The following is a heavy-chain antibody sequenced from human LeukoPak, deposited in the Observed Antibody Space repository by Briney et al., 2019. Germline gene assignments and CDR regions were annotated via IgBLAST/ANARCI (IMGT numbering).Heavy chain of an antibody. V-gene: IGHV3-23*01. CDR3: AKKGLGFYPSGMDV. D-gene: IGHD1-26*01. CDR1: GFTFSSYA. CDR2: ISGSGGST. J-gene: IGHJ6*02. Sequence: PGGSLRLSCAASGFTFSSYAMSWVRQVPGKGLEGVSVISGSGGSTYYADSVKGRFTISRDNSKKTLYLQMNSLRAEDTAVYYCAKKGLGFYPSGMDVWGQGTTVTVS.